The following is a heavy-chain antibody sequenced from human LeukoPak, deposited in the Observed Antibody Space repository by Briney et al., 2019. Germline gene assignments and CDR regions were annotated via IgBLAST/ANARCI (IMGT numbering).Heavy chain of an antibody. CDR2: IYKSGST. V-gene: IGHV4-59*01. D-gene: IGHD5-24*01. J-gene: IGHJ4*02. Sequence: SETLSLTCTVSAWSINVYHWSWIRQSPGKGLYWIGYIYKSGSTNYNPSLSSRVTISVDTSKNQFSLKLSSVTAADTAVYYCAREKDGYILVDWGQGTLVTVSS. CDR3: AREKDGYILVD. CDR1: AWSINVYH.